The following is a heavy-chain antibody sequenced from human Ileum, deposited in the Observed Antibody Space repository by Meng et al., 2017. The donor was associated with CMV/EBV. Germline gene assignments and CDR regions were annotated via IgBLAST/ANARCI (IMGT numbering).Heavy chain of an antibody. J-gene: IGHJ4*02. Sequence: GESLKIPCAASGFTFSSYEMNWVRQAPGKGLEWVSYISSSGSTIYYADSVKGRFTISRDNAKNSLYLQMNSLRAEDTAVYYCARGIVGALGSRGFADYWGQGTLVTVSS. V-gene: IGHV3-48*03. CDR2: ISSSGSTI. CDR3: ARGIVGALGSRGFADY. CDR1: GFTFSSYE. D-gene: IGHD1-26*01.